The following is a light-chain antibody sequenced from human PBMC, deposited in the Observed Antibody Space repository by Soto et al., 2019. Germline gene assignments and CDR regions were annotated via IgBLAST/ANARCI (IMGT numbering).Light chain of an antibody. CDR2: GAS. CDR1: QSVSSN. V-gene: IGKV3-15*01. Sequence: EIVMTQSPATQSVSPGERATLSRRDSQSVSSNLAWYQQKPGQAPRLLIYGASTRATGIPARFSGSGSGTEFTLTISSLQSEDFAVYYCQQYNNWPPLTFGGGTKVEIK. CDR3: QQYNNWPPLT. J-gene: IGKJ4*01.